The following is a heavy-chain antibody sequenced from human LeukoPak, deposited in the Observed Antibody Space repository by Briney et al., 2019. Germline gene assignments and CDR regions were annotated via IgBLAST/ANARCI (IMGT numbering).Heavy chain of an antibody. D-gene: IGHD6-13*01. CDR2: INPNGGDT. CDR1: GYTFAAYF. Sequence: ASVKVSFKASGYTFAAYFIHWVRQAPGQGLEWMGRINPNGGDTNYAQKFQGRVTMTGDTSISTAYMELSSLRSDDTAMYYCARVGFTSSWSNFDYWGRGTLVTVSS. V-gene: IGHV1-2*06. CDR3: ARVGFTSSWSNFDY. J-gene: IGHJ4*02.